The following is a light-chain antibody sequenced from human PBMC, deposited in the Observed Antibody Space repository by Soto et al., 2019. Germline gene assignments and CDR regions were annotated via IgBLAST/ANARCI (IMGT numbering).Light chain of an antibody. Sequence: QSALTQPRSVSGSPGQSVTISCTGTSSNVGGYNFVSWYQQHPGKAPKLIIDDVTKRPSGVPDRFSGSKSYNTASLTISGVQAEDEADYHCCSYAGTYTWVFGGGTQLTVL. CDR1: SSNVGGYNF. V-gene: IGLV2-11*01. CDR3: CSYAGTYTWV. J-gene: IGLJ3*02. CDR2: DVT.